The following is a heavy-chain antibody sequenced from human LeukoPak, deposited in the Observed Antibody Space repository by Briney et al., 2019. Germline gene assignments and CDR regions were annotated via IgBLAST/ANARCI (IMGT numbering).Heavy chain of an antibody. CDR3: AREASYDSRPWFDP. CDR1: GGTFSSYA. Sequence: SVKVSCKASGGTFSSYAISWVRQAPGQGLEWMGGTIPIFGTANYAQKFQGRVTITTDESTSTAYMELSSLRSEDTAVYYCAREASYDSRPWFDPWGQGTLVTVSS. J-gene: IGHJ5*02. D-gene: IGHD3-22*01. V-gene: IGHV1-69*05. CDR2: TIPIFGTA.